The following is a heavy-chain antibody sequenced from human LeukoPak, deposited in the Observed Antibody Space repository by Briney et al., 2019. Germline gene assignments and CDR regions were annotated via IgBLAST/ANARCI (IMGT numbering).Heavy chain of an antibody. CDR3: AGSYYGSGSDDAFDI. CDR2: ISGSGGST. V-gene: IGHV3-23*01. D-gene: IGHD3-10*01. Sequence: GGSLRLSCAASGFTFSTYAMHWVRQAPGKGLEWVSAISGSGGSTYYADSVKGRFTISRDNSKNTLYLQMNSLRAEDTAVYYCAGSYYGSGSDDAFDIWGQGTMVTVSS. CDR1: GFTFSTYA. J-gene: IGHJ3*02.